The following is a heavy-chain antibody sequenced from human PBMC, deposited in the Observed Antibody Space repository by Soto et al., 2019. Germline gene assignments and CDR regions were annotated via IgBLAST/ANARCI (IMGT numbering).Heavy chain of an antibody. CDR2: IKQDGSEK. D-gene: IGHD5-12*01. CDR1: GFTFSSYW. J-gene: IGHJ5*02. V-gene: IGHV3-7*03. CDR3: ARDVEMATSVGWFDP. Sequence: GGSLRLSCAASGFTFSSYWMSWVRQAPGKGLEWVANIKQDGSEKYYVDSVKGRFTISRDNAKNSLYLQMNSLRAEDTAVYYCARDVEMATSVGWFDPWGQGTLVTVSS.